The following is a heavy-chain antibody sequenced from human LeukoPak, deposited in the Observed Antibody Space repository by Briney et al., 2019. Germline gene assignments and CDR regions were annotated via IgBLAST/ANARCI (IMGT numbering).Heavy chain of an antibody. D-gene: IGHD6-19*01. CDR3: AREQGDPVAGRPLDY. CDR1: GGSISSSSYY. CDR2: IYYSGST. Sequence: SETLSLTCTVSGGSISSSSYYWGWIRQPPGKGLEWIGYIYYSGSTNYNPSLKSRVTISVDTSKNQFSLRLSSVTAADTAVYYCAREQGDPVAGRPLDYWGQGTLVTVSS. J-gene: IGHJ4*02. V-gene: IGHV4-61*05.